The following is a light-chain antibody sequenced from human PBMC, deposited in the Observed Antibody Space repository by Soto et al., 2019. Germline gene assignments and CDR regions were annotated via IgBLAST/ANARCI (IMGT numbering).Light chain of an antibody. Sequence: QSVLTQPPSASGSPGQSVTISCTGTSSDVGAYNYVSWYQHHPGKAPKLMIYDVSKRPSGVPDRFSGSKSGNTASLTVSGLQAEDEADYYCSSYAGSNNVVFGGGIKLTVL. V-gene: IGLV2-8*01. J-gene: IGLJ2*01. CDR3: SSYAGSNNVV. CDR2: DVS. CDR1: SSDVGAYNY.